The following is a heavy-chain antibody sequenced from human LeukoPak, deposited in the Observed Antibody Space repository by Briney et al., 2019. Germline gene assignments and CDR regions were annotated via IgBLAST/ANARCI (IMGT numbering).Heavy chain of an antibody. Sequence: SETLSLTCTVSGGSISSSSSYWGWIRQPPGKGLEWIGSIYHSGSTYYNPSLKSRITISVDTSKNQFSLKLSSVTAADTAVYYCARSRGYSYGTTFLDYWGQGTLVTVSS. CDR2: IYHSGST. J-gene: IGHJ4*02. CDR1: GGSISSSSSY. CDR3: ARSRGYSYGTTFLDY. D-gene: IGHD5-18*01. V-gene: IGHV4-39*07.